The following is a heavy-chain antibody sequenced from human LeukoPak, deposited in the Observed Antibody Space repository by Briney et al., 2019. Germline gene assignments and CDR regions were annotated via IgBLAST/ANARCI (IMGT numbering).Heavy chain of an antibody. CDR2: INHSGST. Sequence: KPSETLSLTCAVYGGSFSGYYWSWIRQPPGKGLEWIGEINHSGSTNCNPSLKSRVTISVDTSKNQFSLKLSSVTAADTAVYYCARHRTRRSGLDPWGQGTLVTVSS. CDR1: GGSFSGYY. CDR3: ARHRTRRSGLDP. D-gene: IGHD1-14*01. V-gene: IGHV4-34*01. J-gene: IGHJ5*02.